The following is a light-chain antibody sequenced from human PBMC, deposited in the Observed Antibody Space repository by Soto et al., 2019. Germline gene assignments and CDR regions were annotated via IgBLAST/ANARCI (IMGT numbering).Light chain of an antibody. V-gene: IGKV1-39*01. CDR1: QSISSN. CDR3: QQSYRTALT. Sequence: DIQMTQSPSSLSASVGGRVTITCRASQSISSNLNWYQQKPGKAPKLLIYAASSLQSGVPSRFSGSGSVTDFTLTINSLQPEDLATYYCQQSYRTALTFGGGTKVEI. J-gene: IGKJ4*01. CDR2: AAS.